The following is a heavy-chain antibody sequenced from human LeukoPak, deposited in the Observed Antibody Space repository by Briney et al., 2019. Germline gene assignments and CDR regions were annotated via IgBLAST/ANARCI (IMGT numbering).Heavy chain of an antibody. CDR2: IGGGGT. CDR1: GFTVSSNY. Sequence: GRSLRLSCAAFGFTVSSNYMSWVRQAPGKGLEWVSVIGGGGTYYGDSVRGRFTISRDNSKNTLYLQMNSLRAEDTAVYYCATTSNAPGNHWGQGTLVTVSS. V-gene: IGHV3-53*01. CDR3: ATTSNAPGNH. J-gene: IGHJ5*02.